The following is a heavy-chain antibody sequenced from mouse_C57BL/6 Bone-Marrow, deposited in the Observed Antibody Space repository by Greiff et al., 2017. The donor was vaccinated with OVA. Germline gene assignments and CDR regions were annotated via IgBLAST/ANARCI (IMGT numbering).Heavy chain of an antibody. Sequence: EVMLVESGTVLARPGASVKMSCKTSGYTFTSYWMHWVKQRPGQGLEWIGAIYPGNSDTSYNQKFKGTAKLPAVTSASTAYMELSSLTNEDSAGYYCTRWRGLRRAWFACWGKGTLVTVSA. J-gene: IGHJ3*01. CDR3: TRWRGLRRAWFAC. V-gene: IGHV1-5*01. CDR2: IYPGNSDT. D-gene: IGHD2-4*01. CDR1: GYTFTSYW.